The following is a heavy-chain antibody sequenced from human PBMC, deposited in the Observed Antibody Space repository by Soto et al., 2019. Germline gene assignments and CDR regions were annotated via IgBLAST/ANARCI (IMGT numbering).Heavy chain of an antibody. V-gene: IGHV1-69*06. J-gene: IGHJ6*02. CDR3: ARIRSDYVVTTWYYPFGMDV. CDR2: IIPLFGTA. Sequence: QVQLVQSGAEVKKPGSSVKVSCKISGGTFSSYVFSWVRQAPGQGLEWMGGIIPLFGTAVYAQKFQGRLTITADKFTFTAYMELNRLRSDDTAVYYCARIRSDYVVTTWYYPFGMDVWGQGTTVTVSS. CDR1: GGTFSSYV. D-gene: IGHD3-16*01.